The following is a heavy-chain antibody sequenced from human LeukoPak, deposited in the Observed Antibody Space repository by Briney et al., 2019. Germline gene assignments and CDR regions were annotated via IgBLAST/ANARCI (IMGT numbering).Heavy chain of an antibody. V-gene: IGHV4-59*01. Sequence: SETLSLTCTVSGGSISSYYWSWIRQPPGKGLDWIGYIYYSGSTNYNPSLKSRVTISVDTSKNQFSLKLSSVTAADTAVYYCARGDLRIAAHRSYYYYYMDVWGKGTTVTVSS. J-gene: IGHJ6*03. CDR2: IYYSGST. CDR3: ARGDLRIAAHRSYYYYYMDV. CDR1: GGSISSYY. D-gene: IGHD6-6*01.